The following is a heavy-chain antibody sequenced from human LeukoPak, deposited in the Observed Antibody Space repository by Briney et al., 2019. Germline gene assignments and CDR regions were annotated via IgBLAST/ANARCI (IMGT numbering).Heavy chain of an antibody. Sequence: GGSVRLSCAVSGFTFSNYEMNWVRQAPGKGLEWVSYISSSGSTIYYADSVKGRFTISRDNAKNSLYLQMNSLRAEDTAVYYCARRGRAFDYWGQGTLVTVSS. CDR3: ARRGRAFDY. V-gene: IGHV3-48*03. J-gene: IGHJ4*02. CDR1: GFTFSNYE. CDR2: ISSSGSTI.